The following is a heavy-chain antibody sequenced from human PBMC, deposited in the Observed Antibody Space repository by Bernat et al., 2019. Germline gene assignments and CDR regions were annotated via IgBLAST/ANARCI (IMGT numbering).Heavy chain of an antibody. CDR2: IKQDGSEK. CDR3: ARSDLGYCSGGSCYWFDP. CDR1: GFTFSSYW. Sequence: EVQLVESGGGLVQPGGSLRLSCAASGFTFSSYWMSWVCQAPGKGLEWVANIKQDGSEKYYVDSVKGRFTISRDNAKNSLYLQMNSLRAEDTAVYYCARSDLGYCSGGSCYWFDPWGQGTLVTVSS. J-gene: IGHJ5*02. V-gene: IGHV3-7*01. D-gene: IGHD2-15*01.